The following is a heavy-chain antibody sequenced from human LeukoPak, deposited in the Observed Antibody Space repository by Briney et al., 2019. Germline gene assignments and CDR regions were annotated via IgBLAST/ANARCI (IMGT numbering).Heavy chain of an antibody. D-gene: IGHD2-2*01. CDR2: INHSGST. V-gene: IGHV4-34*01. CDR3: ARAFVVVPAAHFDY. CDR1: GGSFSGYY. J-gene: IGHJ4*02. Sequence: SETLSLTCAVYGGSFSGYYWSWIRQPPGKGLEWIGEINHSGSTNYNPSLKSRVTISVDTSKNQFSLKLSSVIAADTAVYYCARAFVVVPAAHFDYWGQGTLVTVSS.